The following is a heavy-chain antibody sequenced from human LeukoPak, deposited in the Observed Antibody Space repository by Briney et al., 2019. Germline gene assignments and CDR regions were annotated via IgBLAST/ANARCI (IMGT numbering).Heavy chain of an antibody. V-gene: IGHV3-30*03. Sequence: PGGSLRLSCAASGFTFSNSAIHWVRQSPGNGLEWVAVISFDGSNDYYAASVKGRFTISRDNSNNTLYLQMNTLRRDDTAVYYCAMGSSALTRYSSGWEGLFDNWGQGTLVTVSS. CDR3: AMGSSALTRYSSGWEGLFDN. CDR2: ISFDGSND. J-gene: IGHJ4*02. CDR1: GFTFSNSA. D-gene: IGHD3-22*01.